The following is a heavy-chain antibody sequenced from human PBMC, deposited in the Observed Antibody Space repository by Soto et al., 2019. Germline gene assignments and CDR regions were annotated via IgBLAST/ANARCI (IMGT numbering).Heavy chain of an antibody. CDR1: GFTFSSYS. CDR2: ISSSSSYI. Sequence: GGSLRLSCAASGFTFSSYSMNWVRQAPGKGLEWVSSISSSSSYIYYADSVKGRFTFSRDNAKNSRYLQMNSLRAEDTAVYYCARELNYYDSSGYYGGVDYWGQGTLVTVSS. J-gene: IGHJ4*02. CDR3: ARELNYYDSSGYYGGVDY. D-gene: IGHD3-22*01. V-gene: IGHV3-21*01.